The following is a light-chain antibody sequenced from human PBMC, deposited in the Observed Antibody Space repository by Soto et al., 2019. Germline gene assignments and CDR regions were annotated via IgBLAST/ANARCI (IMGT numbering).Light chain of an antibody. V-gene: IGKV1-39*01. CDR2: ATS. J-gene: IGKJ1*01. CDR1: QSISNY. CDR3: QQSYSTPRT. Sequence: DIQMTQSPSSLSASVGDRVTISCRASQSISNYLNWYQQKPGKAPKLLIYATSILQTGVPSRFSGSGSGTHFTLIITGLQPEAFATYYCQQSYSTPRTFGQGTKVDMK.